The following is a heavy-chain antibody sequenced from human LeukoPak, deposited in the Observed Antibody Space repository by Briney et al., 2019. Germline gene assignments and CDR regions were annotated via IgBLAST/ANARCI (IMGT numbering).Heavy chain of an antibody. Sequence: PGGSLRLSCAASGFTFSSYAMSWVRQAPGKGLEWVSAISGSGGSTYYADSVKGRFTISRDNSKNTLYLQMNSLRAEDTAVYYCAKARRAPNYYGSGSPFDYWGQGTLVTVSS. CDR3: AKARRAPNYYGSGSPFDY. J-gene: IGHJ4*02. V-gene: IGHV3-23*01. CDR2: ISGSGGST. D-gene: IGHD3-10*01. CDR1: GFTFSSYA.